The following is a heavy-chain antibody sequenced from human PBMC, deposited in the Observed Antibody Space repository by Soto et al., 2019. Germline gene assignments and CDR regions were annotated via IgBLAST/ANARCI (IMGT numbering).Heavy chain of an antibody. J-gene: IGHJ5*02. CDR1: GYTFTGYY. CDR2: INPSGGST. V-gene: IGHV1-46*01. Sequence: GASVKVSCKASGYTFTGYYMHWVRQAPGQGLEWMGIINPSGGSTSYAQKFQGRVTMTRDTSTSTVYMELSSLRSEDTAVYYCARGYDTKHPGEGFDPWGQGTLVTVSS. CDR3: ARGYDTKHPGEGFDP. D-gene: IGHD3-10*01.